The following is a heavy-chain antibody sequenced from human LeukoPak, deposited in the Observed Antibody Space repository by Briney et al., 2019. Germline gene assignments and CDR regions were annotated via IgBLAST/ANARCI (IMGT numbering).Heavy chain of an antibody. J-gene: IGHJ6*03. CDR2: IYPDDSDT. D-gene: IGHD6-13*01. CDR1: GYSFTSYW. CDR3: ARHGPGIYMDV. Sequence: GESLKISCKGSGYSFTSYWIAWVRQMPGKGLEWMGIIYPDDSDTKYSPSFQGQVTISADKSISTAYLQWSSRRASDTAMYYCARHGPGIYMDVWGKGATVTVSS. V-gene: IGHV5-51*01.